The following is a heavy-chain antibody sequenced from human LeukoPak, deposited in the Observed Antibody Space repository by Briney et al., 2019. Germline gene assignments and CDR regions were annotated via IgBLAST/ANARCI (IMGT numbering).Heavy chain of an antibody. D-gene: IGHD3-22*01. CDR2: ISSSGSTI. Sequence: GGSLRLSCAASGFTFSDYYMSWIRQAPGKGLEWVSYISSSGSTIYYADSVKGRFTISRDNAKNTLYLQMNSLRVEDTAVYYCARRRKDSSDSVDRDFDCWGQGTLVTVSS. CDR3: ARRRKDSSDSVDRDFDC. CDR1: GFTFSDYY. J-gene: IGHJ4*02. V-gene: IGHV3-11*04.